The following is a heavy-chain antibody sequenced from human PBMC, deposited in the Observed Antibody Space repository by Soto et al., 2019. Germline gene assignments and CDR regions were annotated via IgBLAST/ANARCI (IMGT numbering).Heavy chain of an antibody. Sequence: QVQLVQSGAEVQKPGSSVNVSCKASGDTPSTYAISWVRQAPGQGLEWMGGIIPILGTPNYAQRFQGRITISADTATRTTYMELNSVTSDDTAVFYCAIFGLEVDSWCQGTLVIVYS. V-gene: IGHV1-69*14. J-gene: IGHJ4*02. CDR3: AIFGLEVDS. D-gene: IGHD3-10*01. CDR1: GDTPSTYA. CDR2: IIPILGTP.